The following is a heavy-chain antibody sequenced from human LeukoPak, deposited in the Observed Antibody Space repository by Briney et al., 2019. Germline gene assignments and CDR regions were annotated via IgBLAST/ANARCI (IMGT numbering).Heavy chain of an antibody. Sequence: PGGSLRLSCAASGFTFSSYWMSWVRQAPGKGLEWVANIKQDGSEKYYVDSVKGRFTISRDNAKKSLYLQMNSLRAEDTAVYYCARLRLTIREGPLHPLDYWGQGTLVTVSS. CDR2: IKQDGSEK. CDR3: ARLRLTIREGPLHPLDY. D-gene: IGHD3-3*01. CDR1: GFTFSSYW. J-gene: IGHJ4*02. V-gene: IGHV3-7*01.